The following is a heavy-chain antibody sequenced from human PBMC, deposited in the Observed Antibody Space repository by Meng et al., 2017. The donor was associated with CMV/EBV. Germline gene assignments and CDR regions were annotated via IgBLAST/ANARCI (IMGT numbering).Heavy chain of an antibody. J-gene: IGHJ4*02. CDR1: GGSISSSSYY. D-gene: IGHD5-12*01. Sequence: GSLRLSCTVSGGSISSSSYYWGWIRQPPGKGLEWIGSIYYSGSTYYNPSLKSRVTISVDTSKNQFSLKLSSVTAADTAVYYCARSSGYKAFLDYWGLGMQVTVSS. CDR2: IYYSGST. V-gene: IGHV4-39*07. CDR3: ARSSGYKAFLDY.